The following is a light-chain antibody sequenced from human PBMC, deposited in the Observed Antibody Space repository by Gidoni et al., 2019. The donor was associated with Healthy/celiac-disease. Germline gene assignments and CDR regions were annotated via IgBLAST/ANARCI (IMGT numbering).Light chain of an antibody. CDR3: QAWDSSTVV. Sequence: SYELTQPPPVSVSPGQTASITCSGDKLGDKYAFWYQQKPGQSPVLVIYQDSKRPSGIPERFSGSNSGNTATLTISGTQAMDEADYYCQAWDSSTVVFGGGTKLTVL. CDR1: KLGDKY. J-gene: IGLJ2*01. CDR2: QDS. V-gene: IGLV3-1*01.